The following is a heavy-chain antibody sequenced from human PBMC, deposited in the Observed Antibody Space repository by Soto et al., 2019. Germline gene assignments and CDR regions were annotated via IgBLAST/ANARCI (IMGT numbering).Heavy chain of an antibody. CDR2: IYWDDDK. CDR1: GFSLSTSGVG. CDR3: AYLPCSGGSCYWFSYSGMDV. J-gene: IGHJ6*02. V-gene: IGHV2-5*02. D-gene: IGHD2-15*01. Sequence: QITLKESGPTLVKPTQTFTLTCTFSGFSLSTSGVGVAWIRQPPGKALEWLALIYWDDDKRYRPSLETRLIITNDTSKTQVVLTMTNMDSVDTATYYCAYLPCSGGSCYWFSYSGMDVWGQGTTVTVSS.